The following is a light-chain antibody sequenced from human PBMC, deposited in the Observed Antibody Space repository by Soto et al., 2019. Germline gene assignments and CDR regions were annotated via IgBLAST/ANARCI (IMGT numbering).Light chain of an antibody. V-gene: IGKV3-15*01. CDR1: QTVYSN. CDR2: GAS. Sequence: EIVMTRSPGTVSVSPLEIATLSFMASQTVYSNLAWYQQKPGQAPRLLIYGASTRATGIPARFSGSGSGTEFTLTISSLQSEDFAVYYCQQYNNWPRTFGQGTRLEIK. CDR3: QQYNNWPRT. J-gene: IGKJ5*01.